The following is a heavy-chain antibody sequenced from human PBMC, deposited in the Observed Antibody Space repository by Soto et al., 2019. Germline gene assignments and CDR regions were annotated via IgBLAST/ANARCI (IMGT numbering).Heavy chain of an antibody. CDR3: ARDQADGDYVNWFDP. Sequence: QVQLVESGGGLVKPGGSLRLSCAASGFTFSDYYMSWIRQAPGKGLEWVSYISSSSSYTNYADSVKGRFTISRDNAKNSLYLQMNSLRAEDTAVYYCARDQADGDYVNWFDPWGQGTLVTVSS. J-gene: IGHJ5*02. D-gene: IGHD4-17*01. V-gene: IGHV3-11*05. CDR2: ISSSSSYT. CDR1: GFTFSDYY.